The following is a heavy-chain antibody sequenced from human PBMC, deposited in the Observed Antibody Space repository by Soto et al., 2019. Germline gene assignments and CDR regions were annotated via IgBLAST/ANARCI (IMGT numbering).Heavy chain of an antibody. V-gene: IGHV2-26*01. D-gene: IGHD5-18*01. Sequence: SCPTLVNPTETLTLTCTVSVFSLSNARMGVSWIRQPPGKALEWLAHIFSNDEKSYSTSLKSRLTISKDTSKSQVVLTMTNMEPVDTATYYCARIRRVPGYGYGYYYYGMDVWGQGTTVTVSS. CDR1: VFSLSNARMG. CDR3: ARIRRVPGYGYGYYYYGMDV. J-gene: IGHJ6*02. CDR2: IFSNDEK.